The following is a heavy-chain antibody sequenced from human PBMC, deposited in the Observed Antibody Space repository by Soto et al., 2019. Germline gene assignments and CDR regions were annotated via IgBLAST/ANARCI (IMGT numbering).Heavy chain of an antibody. CDR3: ALRDRGDFWSGYSLDYYYYGMDV. J-gene: IGHJ6*02. CDR1: GGTFSSYA. D-gene: IGHD3-3*01. Sequence: GASVKVSCKASGGTFSSYAISWVRQAPGQGLEWMGGIIPIFGTANYAQKFQGRVTITADESTSTAYMELSSLRSEDTAVYYCALRDRGDFWSGYSLDYYYYGMDVWGQGTTVTVSS. CDR2: IIPIFGTA. V-gene: IGHV1-69*13.